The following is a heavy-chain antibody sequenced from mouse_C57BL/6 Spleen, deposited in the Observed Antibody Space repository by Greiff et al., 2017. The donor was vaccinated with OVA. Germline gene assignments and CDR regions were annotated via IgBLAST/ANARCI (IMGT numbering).Heavy chain of an antibody. CDR1: GFSLTSYG. J-gene: IGHJ1*03. Sequence: QVQLQQPGPGLVQPSQSLSITCTVSGFSLTSYGVHWVRQSPGKGLEWLGVIWRGGSTDYNAAFMSRLSITKDNSKSQVFFIMNSLQADDTAIYYCAKQDYGSSYGYFDVWGTGTTVTVSS. CDR2: IWRGGST. D-gene: IGHD1-1*01. CDR3: AKQDYGSSYGYFDV. V-gene: IGHV2-5*01.